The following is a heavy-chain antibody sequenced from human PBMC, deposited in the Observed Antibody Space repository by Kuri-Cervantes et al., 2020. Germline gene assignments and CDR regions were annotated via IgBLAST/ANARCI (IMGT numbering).Heavy chain of an antibody. CDR2: INHSGST. V-gene: IGHV4-34*01. CDR1: GGSFSGYY. Sequence: SETLSLTCAVYGGSFSGYYWSWIRQPPGKGLEWIGEINHSGSTNYNPSLKSRVTISVDTSKNQFSLKLSSVTAADTAVYYCARRAVGVTRVLRDWGQGTLVTVSS. J-gene: IGHJ4*02. CDR3: ARRAVGVTRVLRD. D-gene: IGHD3-10*01.